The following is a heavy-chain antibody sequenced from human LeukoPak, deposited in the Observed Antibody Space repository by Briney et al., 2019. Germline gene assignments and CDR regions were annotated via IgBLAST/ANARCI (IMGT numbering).Heavy chain of an antibody. CDR2: IRSKAYGGTT. CDR1: GFTFGDYA. V-gene: IGHV3-49*04. J-gene: IGHJ4*02. CDR3: TRVHGSGSSSVY. D-gene: IGHD3-10*01. Sequence: GSLRLSCTASGFTFGDYAMSWVRQAPGKGLEWVGFIRSKAYGGTTEYAASVKGRFTISRDDSKSIAYLQMNSLKTEDTAVYYCTRVHGSGSSSVYWGQGTLVTVSS.